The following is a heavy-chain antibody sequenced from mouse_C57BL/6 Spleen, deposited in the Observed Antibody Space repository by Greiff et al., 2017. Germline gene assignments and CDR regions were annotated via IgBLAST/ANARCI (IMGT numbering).Heavy chain of an antibody. CDR3: ARSEGGRGGYFDV. CDR1: GYTFTSYW. Sequence: QVQLKESGAELAKPGASVKLSCKASGYTFTSYWMHWVKQRPGQGLEWIGYINPSSGYTKYNQKFKDKATLTADKSSSTAYMQLSSLPYEDSAVYYCARSEGGRGGYFDVWGTGTTVTVSS. V-gene: IGHV1-7*01. J-gene: IGHJ1*03. CDR2: INPSSGYT. D-gene: IGHD3-3*01.